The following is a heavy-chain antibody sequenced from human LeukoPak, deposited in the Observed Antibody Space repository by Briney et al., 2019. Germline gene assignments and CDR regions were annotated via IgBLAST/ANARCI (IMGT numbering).Heavy chain of an antibody. Sequence: GGSLRLSCAASGFTVSSNYMSWVRQAPGKGLEWVSVIYSGGSTYYADSVKGRFTISRDNAKNSLYLQMNSLRAEDTAVYYCARDQRYCSSNSCPREPFDYWGQGTLVTVSS. CDR3: ARDQRYCSSNSCPREPFDY. CDR1: GFTVSSNY. V-gene: IGHV3-53*01. CDR2: IYSGGST. J-gene: IGHJ4*02. D-gene: IGHD2-2*01.